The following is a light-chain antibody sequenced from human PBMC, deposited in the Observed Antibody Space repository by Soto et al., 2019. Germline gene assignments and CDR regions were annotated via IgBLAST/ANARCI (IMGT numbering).Light chain of an antibody. V-gene: IGKV3-20*01. Sequence: EIVLTQSPGTLSLSPGERATLSCRASQSVSSSYLAWYQQKPGPAPRLLIYGASSRDTGIPDRFSGSGSGTDFDLTISRLEPEDFAVNYCQQYGSSLTWTCGQGTKVEIK. CDR2: GAS. J-gene: IGKJ1*01. CDR1: QSVSSSY. CDR3: QQYGSSLTWT.